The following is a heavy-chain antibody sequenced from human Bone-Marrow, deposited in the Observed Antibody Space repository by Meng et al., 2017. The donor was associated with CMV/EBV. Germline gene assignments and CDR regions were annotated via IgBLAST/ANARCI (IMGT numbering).Heavy chain of an antibody. Sequence: GESLKISCAASGFTFSSYEMNWVRQAPGKGLEWVSYISTSGSTIYYADSVKGRFTISRDNSKNSLSLQMNSLRAENTAVYYCARSRVGSAAIPGDYWGQGTLVTVYS. V-gene: IGHV3-48*03. J-gene: IGHJ4*02. CDR3: ARSRVGSAAIPGDY. CDR1: GFTFSSYE. CDR2: ISTSGSTI. D-gene: IGHD2-2*02.